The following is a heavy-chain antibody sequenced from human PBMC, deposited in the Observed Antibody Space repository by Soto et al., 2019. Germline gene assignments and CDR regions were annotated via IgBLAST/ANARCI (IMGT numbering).Heavy chain of an antibody. V-gene: IGHV3-30*03. CDR1: GFTFSSYG. J-gene: IGHJ4*02. Sequence: QVQLVESGGGVVQPGRSLRLSCAASGFTFSSYGMHWVRQVPGKGLEWVAVISYDGSNKYYADSVKGRFTISRDNSKNTLYLQMNSLRAXXXXXXXXXXXXXXXXXXXXYWGQGTLVTVSS. CDR2: ISYDGSNK. CDR3: XXXXXXXXXXXXY.